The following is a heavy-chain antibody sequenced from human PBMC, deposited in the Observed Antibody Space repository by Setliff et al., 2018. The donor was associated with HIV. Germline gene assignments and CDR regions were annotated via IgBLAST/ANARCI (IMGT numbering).Heavy chain of an antibody. J-gene: IGHJ6*03. V-gene: IGHV3-23*01. CDR1: GFTFSNSL. CDR2: IRGTGGDT. CDR3: AKDRTSILGYMDV. D-gene: IGHD3-16*01. Sequence: PGGSLRLSCAASGFTFSNSLMTWVRQAPGKGLEWVSSIRGTGGDTYYSDSVKGRFTISRDNSKNTLYLQMDSLRAEDTAVYYCAKDRTSILGYMDVWGKGTTVTVSS.